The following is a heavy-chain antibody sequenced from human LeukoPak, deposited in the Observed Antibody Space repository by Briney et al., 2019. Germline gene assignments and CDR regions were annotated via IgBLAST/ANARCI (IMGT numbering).Heavy chain of an antibody. CDR3: AREGIYSSGSPLANRD. Sequence: SVKVSCKASGGTFSSYAISWVRQAPGQGLEWMGGIIPIFGTANYAQKFQGRVTITADESTSTAYMELSSLRSEDTAVYYRAREGIYSSGSPLANRDWGQGTLVTVSS. CDR2: IIPIFGTA. J-gene: IGHJ4*02. D-gene: IGHD6-19*01. CDR1: GGTFSSYA. V-gene: IGHV1-69*13.